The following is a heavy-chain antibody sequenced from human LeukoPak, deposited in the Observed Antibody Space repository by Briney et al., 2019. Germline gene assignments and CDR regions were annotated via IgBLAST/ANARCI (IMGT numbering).Heavy chain of an antibody. CDR3: ARGQARLAWFDP. CDR1: GYSISSGYY. V-gene: IGHV4-38-2*02. CDR2: IYHSGST. Sequence: SETLSLTCTVSGYSISSGYYWGWIRQPPGKGLEWIGSIYHSGSTYYNPSLKSRVTMSLDTSKNQFSLRLRSVTAADTAVYYCARGQARLAWFDPWGQGTLVTVSS. D-gene: IGHD6-19*01. J-gene: IGHJ5*02.